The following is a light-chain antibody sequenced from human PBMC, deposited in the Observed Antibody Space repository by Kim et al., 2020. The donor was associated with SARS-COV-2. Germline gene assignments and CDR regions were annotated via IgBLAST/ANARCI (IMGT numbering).Light chain of an antibody. J-gene: IGKJ5*01. CDR2: GAS. Sequence: EIVMTQSPATLSVSPGERATLSCRASQSVSSNLAWYQQKPGQAPRLLIYGASTRATGIPARFSGSGSGTEFTLTISSLQSEDFAVYYCQQDNNWPYTIGKGTRLEIK. CDR1: QSVSSN. CDR3: QQDNNWPYT. V-gene: IGKV3-15*01.